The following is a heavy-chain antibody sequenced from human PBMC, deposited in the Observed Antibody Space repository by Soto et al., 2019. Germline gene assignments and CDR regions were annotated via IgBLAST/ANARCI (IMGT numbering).Heavy chain of an antibody. J-gene: IGHJ5*01. V-gene: IGHV1-18*01. CDR3: ARVTYYAILTPLDSHS. D-gene: IGHD3-9*01. CDR2: ISAYNGNT. CDR1: GYSFTSYG. Sequence: GASGKVSCEACGYSFTSYGISWVRQAPGQGLEWMGWISAYNGNTNYAQKLQGRVTMTTDTSTSTAYMELRSLRSDDTAVYYCARVTYYAILTPLDSHSWRHAPLFTVPP.